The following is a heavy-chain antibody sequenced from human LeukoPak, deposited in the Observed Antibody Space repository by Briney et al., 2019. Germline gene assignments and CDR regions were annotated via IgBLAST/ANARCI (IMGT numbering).Heavy chain of an antibody. CDR1: GYTFTSYY. V-gene: IGHV1-8*03. Sequence: ASVKVSCKASGYTFTSYYMHWVRQATGQGLEWMGWMNPNSGNTGYAQKFQGRVTITRNTSISTAYMELSSLRSEDTAVYYCARGGYDFWTHRDWFDPWGQGTLVTVSS. D-gene: IGHD3-3*01. CDR3: ARGGYDFWTHRDWFDP. CDR2: MNPNSGNT. J-gene: IGHJ5*02.